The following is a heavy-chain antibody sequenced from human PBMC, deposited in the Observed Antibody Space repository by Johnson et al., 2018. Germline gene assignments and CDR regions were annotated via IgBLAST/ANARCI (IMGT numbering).Heavy chain of an antibody. D-gene: IGHD2-15*01. J-gene: IGHJ3*02. CDR2: IWYDGSNK. CDR3: ARDWVVVAATDAFDI. Sequence: QVQLVQSGGGVVQPGRSXRLSCAASGFTFSSYGMHWVRQAPGKGLEWVAVIWYDGSNKYYADSVKGRFTISRDNSKNTLYLQINSLRAEDTAVDYRARDWVVVAATDAFDIWGQGTMVTVSS. V-gene: IGHV3-33*01. CDR1: GFTFSSYG.